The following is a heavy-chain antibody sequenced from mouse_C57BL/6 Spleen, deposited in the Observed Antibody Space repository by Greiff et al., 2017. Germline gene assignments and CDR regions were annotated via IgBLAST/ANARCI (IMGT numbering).Heavy chain of an antibody. CDR3: AREDDGYYAMDY. CDR2: SYPGDGDT. CDR1: GYAFSSSW. D-gene: IGHD2-3*01. J-gene: IGHJ4*01. Sequence: VKLVESGPELVKPGASVKISCKASGYAFSSSWMNWVKQRPGKGLEWIGRSYPGDGDTNYNGKFKGKATLTADKSSSTAYMQLSSLTSEDSAVYFCAREDDGYYAMDYWGQGTSVTVSS. V-gene: IGHV1-82*01.